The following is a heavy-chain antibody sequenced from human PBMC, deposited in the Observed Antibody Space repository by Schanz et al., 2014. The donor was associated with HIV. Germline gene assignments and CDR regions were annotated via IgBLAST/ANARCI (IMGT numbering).Heavy chain of an antibody. CDR2: LSRDPSYI. J-gene: IGHJ4*02. CDR1: GFTFSAYS. Sequence: EEQLVESGGGLVKPGESLRLACAASGFTFSAYSMKWVRQAPGKGLEWVTSLSRDPSYIYYADSVRGRFTISRDNAKNSLYLQMNILRTEDAAVYYCARAGARWTSCFDYWGQGTLVTVSS. V-gene: IGHV3-21*06. CDR3: ARAGARWTSCFDY. D-gene: IGHD1-1*01.